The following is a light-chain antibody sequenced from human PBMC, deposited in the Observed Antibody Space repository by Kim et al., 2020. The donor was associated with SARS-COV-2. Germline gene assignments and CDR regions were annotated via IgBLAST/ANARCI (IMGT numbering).Light chain of an antibody. J-gene: IGLJ1*01. CDR3: QAWDSSTHNYV. V-gene: IGLV3-1*01. CDR1: KLGNKY. CDR2: QDN. Sequence: SYELTQPPSVSVSPGQTASITCSGDKLGNKYVCWYQQKPGQSPILVIYQDNKRPSGIPERFSGSNSGNTATLTISGTQAMDEADYYCQAWDSSTHNYVFGAGTKVTVL.